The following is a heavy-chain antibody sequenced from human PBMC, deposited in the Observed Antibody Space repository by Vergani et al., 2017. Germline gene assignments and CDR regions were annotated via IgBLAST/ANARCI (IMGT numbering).Heavy chain of an antibody. J-gene: IGHJ6*03. Sequence: DVDLVESGGGFVQPGGSRRLSCAASGFSFRTFSMFWVRQPPGKGLAWVSKISPDGRTTEYADSVRGRFTISRDNANSMLYLLMNSLRAEDTAVYYCARDGSYCSSTSCYYYYYYYMDVWGKGP. CDR1: GFSFRTFS. D-gene: IGHD2-2*01. CDR2: ISPDGRTT. V-gene: IGHV3-74*03. CDR3: ARDGSYCSSTSCYYYYYYYMDV.